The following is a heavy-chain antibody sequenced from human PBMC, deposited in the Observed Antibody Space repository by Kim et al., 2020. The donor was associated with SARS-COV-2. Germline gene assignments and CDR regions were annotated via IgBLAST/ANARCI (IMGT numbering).Heavy chain of an antibody. V-gene: IGHV4-31*02. CDR3: ARLKGELHTYYFDY. J-gene: IGHJ4*02. Sequence: YNPSLEGRLTVSVDSSKNQCSLRRSFVTAADTAVYYCARLKGELHTYYFDYWGQGTLVTVSS. D-gene: IGHD3-10*01.